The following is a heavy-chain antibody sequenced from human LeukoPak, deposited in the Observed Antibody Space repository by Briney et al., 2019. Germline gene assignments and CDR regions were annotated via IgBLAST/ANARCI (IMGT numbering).Heavy chain of an antibody. CDR3: ARVMSSGWYIDY. Sequence: GRSLRLSCTASGFTFGDYAMSWVRQAPGKGLEWVANIKQDGNEKYYVDSVKGRFTISRDNAKNSLYLQMNSLRAEDTAVYYCARVMSSGWYIDYWGQGTLVTVSS. J-gene: IGHJ4*02. CDR1: GFTFGDYA. D-gene: IGHD6-19*01. CDR2: IKQDGNEK. V-gene: IGHV3-7*01.